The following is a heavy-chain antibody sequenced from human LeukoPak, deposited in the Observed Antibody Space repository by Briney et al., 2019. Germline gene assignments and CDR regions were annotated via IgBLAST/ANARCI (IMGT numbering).Heavy chain of an antibody. D-gene: IGHD3-22*01. Sequence: SETLSLTCTVSGGSVSSGSYYWSWIRQPPGKGLEWIGYIYYSGSTNYNPSHKSRVTISVDTSKNQFSLKLSSVTAADTAVYYCARTGGTYYYDSSGYYPSWFDPWGQGTLVTVSS. CDR1: GGSVSSGSYY. V-gene: IGHV4-61*01. CDR3: ARTGGTYYYDSSGYYPSWFDP. CDR2: IYYSGST. J-gene: IGHJ5*02.